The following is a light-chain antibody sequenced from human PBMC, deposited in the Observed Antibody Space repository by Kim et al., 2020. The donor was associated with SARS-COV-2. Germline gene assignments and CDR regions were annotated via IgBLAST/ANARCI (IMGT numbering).Light chain of an antibody. CDR2: QDN. Sequence: SVAPGQTASITWSGDKVGDKYVCWYQQRPGQSPVLVIYQDNKRPSGIPERFSGSNSGNTATLTISGTQAMDEADYYCQAWDSSIVVFGGGTQLTVL. CDR3: QAWDSSIVV. J-gene: IGLJ2*01. V-gene: IGLV3-1*01. CDR1: KVGDKY.